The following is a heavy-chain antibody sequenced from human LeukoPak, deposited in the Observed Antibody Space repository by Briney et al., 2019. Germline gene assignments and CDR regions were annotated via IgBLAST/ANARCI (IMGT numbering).Heavy chain of an antibody. CDR2: INYSGDT. Sequence: SETLSLTCTVSGGSISGSSYYWGWIRQPPGKGLEWIETINYSGDTYYNPSLKSRVTISVDSSKNQFSLKLNSVTAAGTAVYYCVRLQAVTGNFDYWGQGALVTVSS. J-gene: IGHJ4*02. CDR3: VRLQAVTGNFDY. D-gene: IGHD1-20*01. CDR1: GGSISGSSYY. V-gene: IGHV4-39*07.